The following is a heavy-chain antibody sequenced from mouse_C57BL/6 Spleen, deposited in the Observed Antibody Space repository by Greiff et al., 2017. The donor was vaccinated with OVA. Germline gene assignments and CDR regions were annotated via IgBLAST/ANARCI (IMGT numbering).Heavy chain of an antibody. CDR2: IDPENGDI. V-gene: IGHV14-4*01. J-gene: IGHJ2*01. CDR3: DTRSNLDY. D-gene: IGHD5-1*01. CDR1: GFNIKDDY. Sequence: VQLQQSGAELVRPGASVKLSCTASGFNIKDDYMHWVKQRPEQGLEWIGWIDPENGDIEYASKFQGKATITADTSSNTAYLQLSSLTSEDTAVYNYDTRSNLDYWGQGTTLTVSS.